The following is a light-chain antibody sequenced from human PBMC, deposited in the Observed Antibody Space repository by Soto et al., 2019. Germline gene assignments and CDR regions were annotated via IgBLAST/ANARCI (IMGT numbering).Light chain of an antibody. CDR3: QQFNSYPT. CDR2: AAS. J-gene: IGKJ4*01. Sequence: DIQLTKSPSFLYASVGDGVTITCRASQGISSYLAWYQQRPGKAPKLLIYAASTLQSGVPSRFSGSGSGTEFTLTISSLQPEDLATYYCQQFNSYPTFGGGTKVAIK. CDR1: QGISSY. V-gene: IGKV1-9*01.